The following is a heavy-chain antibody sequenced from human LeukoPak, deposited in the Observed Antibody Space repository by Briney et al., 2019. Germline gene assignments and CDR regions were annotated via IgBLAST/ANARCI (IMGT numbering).Heavy chain of an antibody. CDR1: GGSMNNYY. Sequence: SETLSLTCTVSGGSMNNYYWTWIRQPPGKGLEWIGYIYYSGSTNYNPSLKSRVTISIDTSKNQFSLKLSSVTAADTAVYYCARHDDYYDSSGYRYWGQGTLVTVSS. CDR3: ARHDDYYDSSGYRY. J-gene: IGHJ4*02. D-gene: IGHD3-22*01. V-gene: IGHV4-59*08. CDR2: IYYSGST.